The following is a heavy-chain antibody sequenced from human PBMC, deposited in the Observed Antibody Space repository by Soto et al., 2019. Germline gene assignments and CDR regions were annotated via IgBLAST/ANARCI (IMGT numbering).Heavy chain of an antibody. D-gene: IGHD3-16*01. CDR3: ARQGFGALGGRVDV. V-gene: IGHV4-59*08. Sequence: PSETLSLTCTVSGGSISSYYWSWIRQPPGKGLEWIGYVHDSWGSHYNPSLKSRVAISLDTSKSQFSLKLTSVTATDTAVYYCARQGFGALGGRVDVWGKGITVTVSS. CDR1: GGSISSYY. J-gene: IGHJ6*04. CDR2: VHDSWGS.